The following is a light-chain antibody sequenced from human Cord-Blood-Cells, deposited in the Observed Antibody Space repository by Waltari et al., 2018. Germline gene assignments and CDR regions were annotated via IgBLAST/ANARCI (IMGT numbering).Light chain of an antibody. CDR2: DAS. CDR3: QQRSNWPPLT. CDR1: QSVSSY. Sequence: TQSPATLSLSPGERATLSCRASQSVSSYLAWYQQKPGQAPRLLIYDASNRATGIPARFSGSGSGTDSTLTISSLEPEDFAVYYCQQRSNWPPLTFGGGTKVEIK. J-gene: IGKJ4*01. V-gene: IGKV3-11*01.